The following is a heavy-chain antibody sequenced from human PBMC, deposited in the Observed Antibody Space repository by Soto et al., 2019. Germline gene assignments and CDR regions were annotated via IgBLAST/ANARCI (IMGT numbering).Heavy chain of an antibody. D-gene: IGHD6-19*01. CDR3: ARHSSGWDLAEYFQH. Sequence: PGGSLRLSCAASGFTFSSYWMHWVRQAPGKGLVWVSRINSDGSSTSYADSVKGRFTISRDNAKNTLYLQMNSLRAEDTAVYYCARHSSGWDLAEYFQHWGQGTLVTVS. J-gene: IGHJ1*01. CDR2: INSDGSST. V-gene: IGHV3-74*01. CDR1: GFTFSSYW.